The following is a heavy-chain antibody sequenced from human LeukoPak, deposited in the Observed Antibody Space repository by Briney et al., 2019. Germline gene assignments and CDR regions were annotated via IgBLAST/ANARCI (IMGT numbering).Heavy chain of an antibody. J-gene: IGHJ4*02. CDR3: AKGVGYYGSGRQFDY. Sequence: GGSLRLSCAASGFTFSSYAMSWVRQAPGKGLEWVSAISGSGGSTHYADSVKGRFTISRDNSKNTLYLQMNSLRAEDTAVYYCAKGVGYYGSGRQFDYWGQGTLVTVSS. V-gene: IGHV3-23*01. CDR2: ISGSGGST. CDR1: GFTFSSYA. D-gene: IGHD3-10*01.